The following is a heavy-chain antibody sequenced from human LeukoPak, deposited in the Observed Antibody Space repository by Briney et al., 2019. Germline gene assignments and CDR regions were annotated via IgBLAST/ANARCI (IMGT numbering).Heavy chain of an antibody. CDR2: INHSGST. CDR3: ARGINYYGSGSYWYYYYYMDV. J-gene: IGHJ6*03. V-gene: IGHV4-34*01. Sequence: SETLSLTCAVYGGSFSGYYWSWIRQPPGKGLEWIGEINHSGSTNYNPSLKRRVTISVDTSKNQFSLKLRSVTAADTAVYYCARGINYYGSGSYWYYYYYMDVWGKGTTVTVSS. CDR1: GGSFSGYY. D-gene: IGHD3-10*01.